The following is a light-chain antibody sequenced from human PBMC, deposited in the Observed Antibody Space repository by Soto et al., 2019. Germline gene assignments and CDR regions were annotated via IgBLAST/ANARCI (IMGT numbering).Light chain of an antibody. CDR2: GTS. V-gene: IGKV3-20*01. Sequence: EIVLTQSPGTLSLSPGERATLFCRASQSVTSNYLAWYQQRPGQAPRLLIFGTSSRATGIPDKFSGSGCGTDFILTISSLQPEDFATYYCQQSYSTQWTFGQGTKVEIK. CDR3: QQSYSTQWT. CDR1: QSVTSNY. J-gene: IGKJ1*01.